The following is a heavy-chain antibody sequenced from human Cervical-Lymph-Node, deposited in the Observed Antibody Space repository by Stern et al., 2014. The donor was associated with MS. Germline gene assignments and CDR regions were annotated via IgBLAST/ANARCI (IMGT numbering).Heavy chain of an antibody. V-gene: IGHV4-61*01. D-gene: IGHD5-18*01. CDR3: ARQSSGGYR. Sequence: QLQLQESGPGLVKPSETLSLTCTVSGGSVSSGNYFWSWIRQPPGKGLEWLGDVSYSGSTNYNPSLKSRVTISVDTSKNQFSLKLTSVTAADTAVYYCARQSSGGYRWGQGTLVTVSS. J-gene: IGHJ4*02. CDR1: GGSVSSGNYF. CDR2: VSYSGST.